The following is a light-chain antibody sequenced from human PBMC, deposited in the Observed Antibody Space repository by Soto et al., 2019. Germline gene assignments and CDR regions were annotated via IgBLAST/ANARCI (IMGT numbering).Light chain of an antibody. J-gene: IGKJ1*01. Sequence: AIQMTQSPSSLSASVGDRVTITCRASEDIRNDLGWYQQKPGKAPKLLIFAASNLQHGVPSRFSGSGSGTDFTLTISSLQPEDFATYYCLQDHTYPRPFGQGTKVEIK. CDR2: AAS. V-gene: IGKV1-6*01. CDR1: EDIRND. CDR3: LQDHTYPRP.